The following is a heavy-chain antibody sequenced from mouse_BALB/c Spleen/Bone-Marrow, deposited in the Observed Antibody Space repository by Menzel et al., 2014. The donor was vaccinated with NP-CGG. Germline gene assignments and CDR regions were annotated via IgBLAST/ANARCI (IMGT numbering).Heavy chain of an antibody. Sequence: EVKLMESGAELVKPGASVKLSCTASGFNIKDTYMHWVKQRPEQGLEWIGRIDPANGNIKYDPKFQGKATITADTSSNTAYLQLSSLTSEDTAVYYGAPYYYGRGFANWGQGTLVTVSA. D-gene: IGHD1-1*01. CDR3: APYYYGRGFAN. V-gene: IGHV14-3*02. CDR2: IDPANGNI. J-gene: IGHJ3*01. CDR1: GFNIKDTY.